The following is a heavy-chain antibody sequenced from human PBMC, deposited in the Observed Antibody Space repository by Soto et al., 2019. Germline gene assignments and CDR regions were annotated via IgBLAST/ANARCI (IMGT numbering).Heavy chain of an antibody. CDR3: ARDGPFISVTAPAHYYGMDV. CDR2: IKEDGSEK. CDR1: AFTFSSYW. V-gene: IGHV3-7*03. J-gene: IGHJ6*02. D-gene: IGHD2-21*02. Sequence: RLVESGGGLVQPGESLRLSCGASAFTFSSYWMSWVRQAPGKGLEWVANIKEDGSEKYYVASVKGRFTISRDNDKNTLYLEMNSLRAEDTAVYYCARDGPFISVTAPAHYYGMDVWGQGTTVTVSS.